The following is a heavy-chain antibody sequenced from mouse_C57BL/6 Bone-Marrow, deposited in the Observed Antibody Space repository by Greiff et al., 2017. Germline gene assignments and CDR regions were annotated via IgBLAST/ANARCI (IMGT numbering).Heavy chain of an antibody. D-gene: IGHD2-5*01. V-gene: IGHV5-9*01. CDR3: ARRYYSNIYFDY. J-gene: IGHJ2*01. CDR2: ISGGGGNT. CDR1: GFTFSSYT. Sequence: EVQLVESGGGLVKPGGSLKLSCAASGFTFSSYTMSWVRQTPGKRLEWVATISGGGGNTYYPDSVKGRFTISRDNAKNTLYLQMSSLRSEDTALYYCARRYYSNIYFDYWGQGTTLTVSS.